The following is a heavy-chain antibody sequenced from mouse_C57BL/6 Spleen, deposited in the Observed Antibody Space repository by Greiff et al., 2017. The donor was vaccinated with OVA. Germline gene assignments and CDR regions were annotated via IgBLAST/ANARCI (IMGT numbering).Heavy chain of an antibody. J-gene: IGHJ1*03. CDR1: GFTFSDYG. V-gene: IGHV5-17*01. CDR3: AREGTTVVEGYFDV. Sequence: EVQRVESGGGLVKPGGSLKLSCAASGFTFSDYGMHWVRQAPEKGLEWVAYISSGSSTIYYADTVKGRFTISRDNAKNTLFLQMTSLRSEDTAMYYCAREGTTVVEGYFDVWGTGTTVTVSS. D-gene: IGHD1-1*01. CDR2: ISSGSSTI.